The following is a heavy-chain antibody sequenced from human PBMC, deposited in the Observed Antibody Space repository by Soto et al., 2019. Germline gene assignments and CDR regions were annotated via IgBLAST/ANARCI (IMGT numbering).Heavy chain of an antibody. CDR2: IRQDGSET. J-gene: IGHJ4*02. CDR3: VRDRGYGQDFDY. D-gene: IGHD5-18*01. Sequence: EVQLVESGGGLVQPGGSLRLSCAASGFTFSSYWMDWVRQAPGKGLEWVANIRQDGSETHYVDSVKGRFTISRDNAKNSLYLQMNSLGAEDTAVYYCVRDRGYGQDFDYWGQGTLVTVSS. CDR1: GFTFSSYW. V-gene: IGHV3-7*04.